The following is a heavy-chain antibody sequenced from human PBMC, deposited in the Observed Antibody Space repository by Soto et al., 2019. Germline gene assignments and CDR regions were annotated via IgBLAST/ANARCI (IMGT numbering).Heavy chain of an antibody. Sequence: SGGSLRLSCSASGFTFSSYAMHWVRQAPGKGLEYVSAISSNGGSTYYADSVKGRFTISRDNSKNTLYLQMSSLRAEDTAVYYCVALYYDILTGFYGMDVWGQGTTVTVSS. CDR3: VALYYDILTGFYGMDV. CDR1: GFTFSSYA. D-gene: IGHD3-9*01. J-gene: IGHJ6*02. CDR2: ISSNGGST. V-gene: IGHV3-64D*06.